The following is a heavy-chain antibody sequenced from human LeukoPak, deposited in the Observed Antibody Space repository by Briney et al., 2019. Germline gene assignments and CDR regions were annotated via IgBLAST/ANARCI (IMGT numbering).Heavy chain of an antibody. CDR2: VYYSGNA. CDR3: ARVGSGSFDY. D-gene: IGHD1-26*01. J-gene: IGHJ4*02. CDR1: GGSIRTYY. Sequence: SGTLSLTCTISGGSIRTYYWTWIRQPPGKGLEWIAYVYYSGNANYNPSLKSRVTISVATSKNQFSLKLSSVTAADTAVYYCARVGSGSFDYWGQGTLVAVSS. V-gene: IGHV4-59*01.